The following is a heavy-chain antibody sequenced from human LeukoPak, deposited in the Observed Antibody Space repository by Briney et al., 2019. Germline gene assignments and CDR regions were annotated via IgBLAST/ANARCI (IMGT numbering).Heavy chain of an antibody. CDR3: ARSTMVRGVIFDY. CDR2: ISYDGSNK. D-gene: IGHD3-10*01. CDR1: GFTFSSYA. J-gene: IGHJ4*02. Sequence: AGGSLRLSCAASGFTFSSYAMHWVRQAPGKGLEWVAVISYDGSNKYYADSVKGRFTISRDNSKNTLYLQMNSLRAEDTAVYYCARSTMVRGVIFDYWGQGTLVTVSS. V-gene: IGHV3-30*04.